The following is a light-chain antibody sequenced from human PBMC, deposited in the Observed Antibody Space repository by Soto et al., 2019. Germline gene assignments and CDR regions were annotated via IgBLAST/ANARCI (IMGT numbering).Light chain of an antibody. CDR1: QIVSSTY. V-gene: IGKV3-20*01. CDR3: QQYCSAPPNT. CDR2: DAS. Sequence: IVLTQSPGTLSLSPGERATLSCRASQIVSSTYLAWFQQKPGQAPRLLIYDASNRAPGLPDTFSGSGSGTDLTHTSSEVEPEDFDLFNCQQYCSAPPNTFGGGTKVEV. J-gene: IGKJ4*01.